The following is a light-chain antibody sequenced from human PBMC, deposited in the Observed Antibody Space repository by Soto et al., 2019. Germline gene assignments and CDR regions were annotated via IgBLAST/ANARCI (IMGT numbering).Light chain of an antibody. V-gene: IGKV1-39*01. CDR3: QQCYSTPNT. CDR1: QSIRTY. CDR2: AAS. Sequence: DIQMTQSPSSLSASVGDRVTITCRARQSIRTYLHWYQQKPGKAPKLLIYAASSFQSGVPSRFSGSGSGTDFTRNISSLQPEDFATYYGQQCYSTPNTFGQGTKLESK. J-gene: IGKJ2*01.